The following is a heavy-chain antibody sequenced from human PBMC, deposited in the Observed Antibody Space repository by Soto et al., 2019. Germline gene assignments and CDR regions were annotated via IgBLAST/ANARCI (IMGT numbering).Heavy chain of an antibody. Sequence: QVQLVQSGAEVKKPGASVKVSCKASGYTFTSYGISWVRQAPGQGLEWMGWNSAYNGNTNYAQKLQGRVTMTTDTSTSTAYMELRSLRSYDTAVYYCAREGYCSGGSCLRDAFDIWGQGTMVTVSS. CDR3: AREGYCSGGSCLRDAFDI. CDR1: GYTFTSYG. J-gene: IGHJ3*02. V-gene: IGHV1-18*01. CDR2: NSAYNGNT. D-gene: IGHD2-15*01.